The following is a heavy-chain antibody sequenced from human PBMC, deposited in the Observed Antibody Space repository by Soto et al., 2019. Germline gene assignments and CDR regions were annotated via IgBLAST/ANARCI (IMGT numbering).Heavy chain of an antibody. J-gene: IGHJ6*02. D-gene: IGHD6-6*01. CDR2: IIPIFGTA. Sequence: XSVKVSCKASGGTFSSYAISWVRQAPGQGLEWMGGIIPIFGTANYAQKFQGRVTITADESTSAAYMELSSLRSEDTAVYYCARGAGGSSFVFSQGRHYYYGMDVWGQGTTVTVSS. V-gene: IGHV1-69*13. CDR3: ARGAGGSSFVFSQGRHYYYGMDV. CDR1: GGTFSSYA.